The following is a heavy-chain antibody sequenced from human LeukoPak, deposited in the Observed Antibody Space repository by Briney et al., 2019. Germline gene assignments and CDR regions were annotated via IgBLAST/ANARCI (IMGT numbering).Heavy chain of an antibody. CDR3: ARRLGDYYGSGSYPYYLDY. J-gene: IGHJ4*02. D-gene: IGHD3-10*01. CDR1: GYTFTGYY. CDR2: INPNSGGT. Sequence: ASVKVSCKASGYTFTGYYMHWVRQAPGQGLEWMGWINPNSGGTNYAQKFQGRVTMTRDTSISTAYMELSRLRSDDTAVYYCARRLGDYYGSGSYPYYLDYWGQGTLVTVSS. V-gene: IGHV1-2*02.